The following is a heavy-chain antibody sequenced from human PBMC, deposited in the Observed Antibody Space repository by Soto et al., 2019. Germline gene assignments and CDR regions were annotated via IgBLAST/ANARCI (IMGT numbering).Heavy chain of an antibody. CDR3: ARDPSGYAYFDY. CDR2: IYYSGST. D-gene: IGHD5-12*01. Sequence: PSETLSLTCTVSGGSISSGGYYWSWIRQHPGKGLEWIGYIYYSGSTYYNPSLKSRVTISVDTSKNQFSLKLSSVTAADTAVYYCARDPSGYAYFDYWGQGTLVTVSS. J-gene: IGHJ4*02. V-gene: IGHV4-31*03. CDR1: GGSISSGGYY.